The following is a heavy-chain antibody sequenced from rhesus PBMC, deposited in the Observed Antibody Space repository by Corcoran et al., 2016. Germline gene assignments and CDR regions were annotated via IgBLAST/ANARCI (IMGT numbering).Heavy chain of an antibody. CDR3: ATDRGSGSWTFDY. CDR1: GYTFTDYY. Sequence: EVQRVQSGAEVKKPGASVKISCKASGYTFTDYYLHWVRQAPGKGLGWMGRIDPEDGEAIHAQKFQARVTITADTSTDTAYMELSSLSSEDTAVYYCATDRGSGSWTFDYWGQGVLVTVSS. V-gene: IGHV1-111*02. D-gene: IGHD6-25*01. CDR2: IDPEDGEA. J-gene: IGHJ4*01.